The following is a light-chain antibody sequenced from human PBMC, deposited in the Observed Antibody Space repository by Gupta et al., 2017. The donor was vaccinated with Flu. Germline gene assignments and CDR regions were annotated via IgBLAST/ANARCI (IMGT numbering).Light chain of an antibody. CDR2: GAD. V-gene: IGKV1-39*01. CDR3: QQGSSSLS. CDR1: QNITIF. J-gene: IGKJ3*01. Sequence: PSFLSASVGDRVTITCRARQNITIFLNWYQHTSGSATIVLFLGADYVVGVLPSRFSGSGSGTDFTLTITNLLPEDVATYYCQQGSSSLSFGPGT.